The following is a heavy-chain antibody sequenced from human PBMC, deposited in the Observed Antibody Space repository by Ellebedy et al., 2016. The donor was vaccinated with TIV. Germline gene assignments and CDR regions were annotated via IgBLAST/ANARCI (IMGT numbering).Heavy chain of an antibody. J-gene: IGHJ4*02. CDR1: GFTLPNFP. D-gene: IGHD7-27*01. CDR3: ATGLLTGEFDY. CDR2: FDPEDGEI. Sequence: AASVKVSCKVSGFTLPNFPMHWVRQAPGKGLEWMGGFDPEDGEIIYAQKFQGRVTMTEDTSTDTAYMDLTSLRSEDTAIYYCATGLLTGEFDYWGQGTLVTVSS. V-gene: IGHV1-24*01.